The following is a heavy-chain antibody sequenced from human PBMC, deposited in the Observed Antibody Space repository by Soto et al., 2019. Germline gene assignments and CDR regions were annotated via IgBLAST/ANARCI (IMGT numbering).Heavy chain of an antibody. CDR3: ARDTEYSSSWCKGYYGMDV. CDR2: IIPIFGTA. D-gene: IGHD6-13*01. Sequence: SVKVSCKASGGTFSSYAISWVRQAPGQGLEWMGGIIPIFGTANYAQKFQGRVTITADKSTSTAYMELSSLRSEDTAVYYCARDTEYSSSWCKGYYGMDVWGQGTTVTVSS. J-gene: IGHJ6*02. CDR1: GGTFSSYA. V-gene: IGHV1-69*06.